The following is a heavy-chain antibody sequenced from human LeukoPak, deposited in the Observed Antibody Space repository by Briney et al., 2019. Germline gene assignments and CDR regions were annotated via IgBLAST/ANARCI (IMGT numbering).Heavy chain of an antibody. CDR3: ARGLTNYYGSGTYYLSGGMDV. D-gene: IGHD3-10*01. CDR2: ISYSGST. CDR1: GDSISSSSYY. J-gene: IGHJ6*02. V-gene: IGHV4-39*07. Sequence: SETLSLTCTVSGDSISSSSYYWGWIRQPPGKGLEWIGTISYSGSTYYNPSLKSRVTISVDTSKNQFSLKLSSVTAADTAFYYCARGLTNYYGSGTYYLSGGMDVWGQGTTVTVSS.